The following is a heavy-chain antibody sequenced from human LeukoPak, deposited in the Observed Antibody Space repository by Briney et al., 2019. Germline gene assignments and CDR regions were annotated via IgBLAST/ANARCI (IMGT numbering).Heavy chain of an antibody. CDR3: ARELVSAGLIGY. CDR1: GYTFTSYG. V-gene: IGHV1-18*01. D-gene: IGHD3-10*02. CDR2: ISGYNGNT. Sequence: GASVKVSCKASGYTFTSYGISWVRQAPGQPLEWMVWISGYNGNTNYAQKFQGRVTMTTDTSTSTAYMELRSLRSDDTAVYYCARELVSAGLIGYWGQGTLVTVSS. J-gene: IGHJ4*02.